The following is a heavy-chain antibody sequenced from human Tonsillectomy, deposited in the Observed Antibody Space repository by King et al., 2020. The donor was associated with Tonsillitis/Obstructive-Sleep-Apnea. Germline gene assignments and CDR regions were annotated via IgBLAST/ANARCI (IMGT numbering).Heavy chain of an antibody. CDR3: GRHQIGTMLTY. D-gene: IGHD1-7*01. J-gene: IGHJ4*02. Sequence: QLQESGPGLVKPSETLSLTCSVSDGSISSSPYYGAWIRQPPGEGLEWIGTLHYSGSTYYNPSLKSRVTISVDTAKNHFSLRLSSVTAADTAVYYCGRHQIGTMLTYWGQGTLVTVSS. CDR2: LHYSGST. CDR1: DGSISSSPYY. V-gene: IGHV4-39*01.